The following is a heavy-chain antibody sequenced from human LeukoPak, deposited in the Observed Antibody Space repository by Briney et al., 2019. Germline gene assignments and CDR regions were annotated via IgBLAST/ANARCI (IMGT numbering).Heavy chain of an antibody. CDR1: GGTFSSYA. J-gene: IGHJ6*02. CDR3: ARILGAYYYGMDV. D-gene: IGHD3-3*01. V-gene: IGHV1-69*04. Sequence: SVKVSCKASGGTFSSYAISWVRQAPGQGLEWMGRIIPIFGIANYAQKFQGRVTITADKSTSTAYMELSSLRSEDTAVYYCARILGAYYYGMDVWGQGTTVTVSS. CDR2: IIPIFGIA.